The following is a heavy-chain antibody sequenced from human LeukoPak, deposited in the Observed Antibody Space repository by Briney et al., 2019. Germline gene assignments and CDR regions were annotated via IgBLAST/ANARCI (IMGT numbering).Heavy chain of an antibody. D-gene: IGHD5-24*01. CDR3: AGRSRDGYKGRITDAFDI. J-gene: IGHJ3*02. Sequence: ASVKVSCKASGYTFTGYYMHWVRQAPGQGLERMGWINPNNGGTHYAQKFQGRVTMTRETSISAAYMELSRLRSDDTAVYYCAGRSRDGYKGRITDAFDIWGQGTMVTVSS. CDR1: GYTFTGYY. CDR2: INPNNGGT. V-gene: IGHV1-2*02.